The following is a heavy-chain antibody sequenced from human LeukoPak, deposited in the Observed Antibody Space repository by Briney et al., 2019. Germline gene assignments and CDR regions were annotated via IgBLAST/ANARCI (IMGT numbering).Heavy chain of an antibody. Sequence: PGVSLRLSCVGSGFTFRNKWMTWVRQAPGKGPEWVATIKKDGSQTYYVDSVKGRFTISRDNAQNSLYLQMNGLRVEDTAIYSCARVGWEILNLHFDPWGQGTLVTVSS. CDR2: IKKDGSQT. CDR1: GFTFRNKW. CDR3: ARVGWEILNLHFDP. V-gene: IGHV3-7*03. J-gene: IGHJ5*02. D-gene: IGHD1-14*01.